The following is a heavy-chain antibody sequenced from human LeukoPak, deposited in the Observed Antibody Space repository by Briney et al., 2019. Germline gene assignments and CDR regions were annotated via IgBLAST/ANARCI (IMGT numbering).Heavy chain of an antibody. CDR3: ARGGNQLLYSWRNWFDP. J-gene: IGHJ5*02. D-gene: IGHD2-2*02. CDR1: GGSFSGYH. V-gene: IGHV4-34*01. CDR2: INHSGST. Sequence: SETLSLTCAVYGGSFSGYHWSWIRQPPGKGLEWIGEINHSGSTNYNPSLKSRVTISVDTSKNQFSLKLSSVTAADTAVYYCARGGNQLLYSWRNWFDPWGQGTLVTVSS.